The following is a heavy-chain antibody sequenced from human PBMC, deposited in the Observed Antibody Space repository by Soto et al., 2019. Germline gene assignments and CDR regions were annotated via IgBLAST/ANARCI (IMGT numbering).Heavy chain of an antibody. CDR2: INPSGGTT. J-gene: IGHJ4*02. CDR1: GYTFTSYG. V-gene: IGHV1-46*01. CDR3: ARGPATAPDAY. Sequence: ASVKVSCKASGYTFTSYGISWVRQAPGQGLEWMGIINPSGGTTTYARKFQGRVTMTRDTSTSTVYMELSSLRSEDTAVYYCARGPATAPDAYWGLGTLVTVSS. D-gene: IGHD2-2*01.